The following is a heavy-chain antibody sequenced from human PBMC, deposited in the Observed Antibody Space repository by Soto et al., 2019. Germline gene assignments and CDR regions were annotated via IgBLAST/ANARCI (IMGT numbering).Heavy chain of an antibody. CDR3: ARVAGFGFGVLDY. CDR2: IYYSGST. J-gene: IGHJ4*02. Sequence: PSETLSLTCTVSGGSISSYYWSWIRQPPGKGLEWIGYIYYSGSTNYNPSLKSRVTISVDTSKNQFSLKLSSVTAADTAVYYCARVAGFGFGVLDYWGQGTLVTVSS. D-gene: IGHD3-10*01. V-gene: IGHV4-59*01. CDR1: GGSISSYY.